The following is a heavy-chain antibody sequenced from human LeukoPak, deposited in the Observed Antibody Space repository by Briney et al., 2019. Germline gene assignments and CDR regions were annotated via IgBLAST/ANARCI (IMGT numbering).Heavy chain of an antibody. CDR1: GFTFSSYS. CDR3: ARDSSGWSVNFDY. CDR2: ISSSSSYI. Sequence: GGSLRLSCAASGFTFSSYSMNWVRQAPGKGLEWVSSISSSSSYIYYADSVKGRFTISRDNAKNSLYLQMNSLRAEDTAVYYCARDSSGWSVNFDYWGRGTLVTVSS. J-gene: IGHJ4*02. D-gene: IGHD6-19*01. V-gene: IGHV3-21*01.